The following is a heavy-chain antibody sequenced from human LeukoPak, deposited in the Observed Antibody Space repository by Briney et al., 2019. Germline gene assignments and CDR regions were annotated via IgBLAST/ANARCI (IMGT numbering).Heavy chain of an antibody. Sequence: SETLSLTCTVSGGSMSSYSWSWIRQPPGEGLEWIGYIYYSGSTNYNPSLKSRVTISVDTSKNQFSLKLDSVTAADTAVYYCARGRFPLESWGQGTLVTVSS. V-gene: IGHV4-59*01. CDR3: ARGRFPLES. CDR2: IYYSGST. J-gene: IGHJ4*02. CDR1: GGSMSSYS. D-gene: IGHD2/OR15-2a*01.